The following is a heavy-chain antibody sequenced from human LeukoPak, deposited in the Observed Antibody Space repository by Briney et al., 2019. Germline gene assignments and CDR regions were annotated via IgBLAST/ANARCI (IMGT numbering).Heavy chain of an antibody. V-gene: IGHV1-18*01. Sequence: ASVKVSCKASGCAFGSYGVSWVRQAPGQGLEWMAWISPYNGNTNYAQKFQGRVTMTTDTSTSTAYMELRSLRADDTAVYYCARDSASVWPGSSGWSNWFDPWGQGTLVTVSS. CDR2: ISPYNGNT. D-gene: IGHD6-19*01. CDR3: ARDSASVWPGSSGWSNWFDP. CDR1: GCAFGSYG. J-gene: IGHJ5*02.